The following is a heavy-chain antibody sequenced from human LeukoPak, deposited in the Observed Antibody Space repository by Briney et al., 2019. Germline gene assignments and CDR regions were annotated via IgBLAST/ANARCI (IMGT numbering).Heavy chain of an antibody. V-gene: IGHV3-48*03. CDR3: ARDGGVRGVKYNYYGMDV. Sequence: PGGSLRLSCAASGFTFSSYEMNWVRQAPGKGLEWVSYISSSGSTIYYADSVKGRFTISRDNAKNSLYLQMNSLRAEDTAVYYCARDGGVRGVKYNYYGMDVWGQGTTVTVSS. CDR1: GFTFSSYE. D-gene: IGHD3-10*02. J-gene: IGHJ6*02. CDR2: ISSSGSTI.